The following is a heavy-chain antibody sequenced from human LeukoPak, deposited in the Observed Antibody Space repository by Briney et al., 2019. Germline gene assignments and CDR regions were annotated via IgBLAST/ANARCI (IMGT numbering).Heavy chain of an antibody. CDR1: GYTFTGYY. J-gene: IGHJ4*02. CDR3: ARASRYSSSYGSGRVPFDY. Sequence: ASVKVSCKASGYTFTGYYMHWVRQAPGQGLELMGWINPNSGGTNYAQKFQGRVTMTRDTSISTAYMELSRLRSDDTAVYYCARASRYSSSYGSGRVPFDYWGQGTLVTVSS. CDR2: INPNSGGT. V-gene: IGHV1-2*02. D-gene: IGHD6-6*01.